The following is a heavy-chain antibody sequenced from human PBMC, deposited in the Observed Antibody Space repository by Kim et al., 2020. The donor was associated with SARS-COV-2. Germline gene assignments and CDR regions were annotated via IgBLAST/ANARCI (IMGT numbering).Heavy chain of an antibody. D-gene: IGHD1-1*01. J-gene: IGHJ4*01. CDR2: IRSSGDTI. Sequence: GGSLRLSCAASGFTFSSYDMNWVRQAPGKGLEWVSYIRSSGDTIYYADSVKGRFTISRDNAKNSLYLQMNSLRAEDTAVYYCARDRERAVPLEFPGYWG. CDR1: GFTFSSYD. CDR3: ARDRERAVPLEFPGY. V-gene: IGHV3-48*03.